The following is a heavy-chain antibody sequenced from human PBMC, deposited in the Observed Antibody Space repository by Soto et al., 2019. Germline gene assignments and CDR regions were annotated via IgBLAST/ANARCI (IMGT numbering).Heavy chain of an antibody. V-gene: IGHV3-23*01. CDR1: GFTFSSYA. D-gene: IGHD6-13*01. J-gene: IGHJ4*02. CDR3: SRGAEIAAAAGNPGGDY. Sequence: GGSLRLSCAASGFTFSSYAMSWVRQAPGKGLEWVSAISGTGDSTYYADSVKGRFTISRDNSKNTLYLQINSLRAEDTAVYYCSRGAEIAAAAGNPGGDYWGQGTLVTVSS. CDR2: ISGTGDST.